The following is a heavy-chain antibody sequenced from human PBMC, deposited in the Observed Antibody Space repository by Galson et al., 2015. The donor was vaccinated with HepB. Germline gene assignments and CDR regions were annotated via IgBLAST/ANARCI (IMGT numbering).Heavy chain of an antibody. CDR2: ISYDGSTQ. CDR1: GFTFSNAW. J-gene: IGHJ1*01. Sequence: SLRLSCAASGFTFSNAWMSWVRQATGKGLEWVAFISYDGSTQYYADSVEGRFTVTRDSAKNTMFLQMDSLRVEDTAIYYCVKDRGYVYGDYDGYFQSWGQGALVTVSS. CDR3: VKDRGYVYGDYDGYFQS. V-gene: IGHV3-30*18. D-gene: IGHD4-17*01.